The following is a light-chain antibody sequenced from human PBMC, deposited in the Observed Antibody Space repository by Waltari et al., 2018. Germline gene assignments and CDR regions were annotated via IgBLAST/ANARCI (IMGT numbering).Light chain of an antibody. J-gene: IGKJ4*01. CDR2: SAS. V-gene: IGKV1-12*01. CDR3: QQAHSWTLA. CDR1: RDRSGC. Sequence: DTQMTQSQSPVSALVGDSVPLTCRSGRDRSGCLAGYQHKPGKAPKLLINSASTLQNGVPTRFSGSVSGTEFTLTISSLLPEDFATYYCQQAHSWTLAFGGGTEVEI.